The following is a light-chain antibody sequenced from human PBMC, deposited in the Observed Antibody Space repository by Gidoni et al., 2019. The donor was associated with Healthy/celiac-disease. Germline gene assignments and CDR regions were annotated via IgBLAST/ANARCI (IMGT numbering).Light chain of an antibody. Sequence: EIVMTPSPATLSVSPGERAPLSCRASQSVSSNLAWYHQKPGQAPRRLIYGASTRATVIPARFSGGGSGTECTLTISSLQSEDFAVYYCQQYNNWPRALTFGGGTKVEI. CDR1: QSVSSN. CDR2: GAS. V-gene: IGKV3-15*01. J-gene: IGKJ4*01. CDR3: QQYNNWPRALT.